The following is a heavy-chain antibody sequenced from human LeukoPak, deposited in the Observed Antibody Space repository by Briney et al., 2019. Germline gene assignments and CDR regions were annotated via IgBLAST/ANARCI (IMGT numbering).Heavy chain of an antibody. CDR2: IYPGDSDT. CDR3: AREASRFGESNWFDP. V-gene: IGHV5-51*01. CDR1: GYSFTSYW. Sequence: PGESLKISCKGSGYSFTSYWIGWVRQMPGKGLEWMGIIYPGDSDTRYSPSFQGQVTISADKSISTAYLQWSSLKASDTAMYYCAREASRFGESNWFDPWGQGTLVTVSS. D-gene: IGHD3-10*01. J-gene: IGHJ5*02.